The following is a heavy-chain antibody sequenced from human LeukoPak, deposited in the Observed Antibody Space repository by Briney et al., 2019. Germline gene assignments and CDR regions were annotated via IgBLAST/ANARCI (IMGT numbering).Heavy chain of an antibody. CDR2: IRYDGGNK. Sequence: GGSLRLSCAASGFTFSSYGMHWVRQAPGKGLEWVAFIRYDGGNKYYADSVKGRFTISRDNSKNTLYLQMNSLRAEDTAVYYCAKGRTYYGSGSYYQNYYYYYMDVWGKGTTVTVSS. J-gene: IGHJ6*03. D-gene: IGHD3-10*01. V-gene: IGHV3-30*02. CDR3: AKGRTYYGSGSYYQNYYYYYMDV. CDR1: GFTFSSYG.